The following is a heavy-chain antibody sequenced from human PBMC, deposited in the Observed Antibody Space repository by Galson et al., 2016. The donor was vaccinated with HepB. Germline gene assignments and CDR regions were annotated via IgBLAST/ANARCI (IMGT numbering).Heavy chain of an antibody. Sequence: SVKVSCKASGYSFTNYAITWVRQAPGQGLEWMGWIRTYNGNTKYAQNLQGRVTMTTDTSTSTVYLELRSLRPDDTAVYYCARRIVVAGTGVDFWGQGTLVTVSS. CDR2: IRTYNGNT. CDR3: ARRIVVAGTGVDF. J-gene: IGHJ4*02. V-gene: IGHV1-18*04. CDR1: GYSFTNYA. D-gene: IGHD2-15*01.